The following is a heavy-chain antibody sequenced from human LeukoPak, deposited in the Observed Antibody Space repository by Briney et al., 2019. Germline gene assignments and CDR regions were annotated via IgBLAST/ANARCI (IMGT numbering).Heavy chain of an antibody. Sequence: GESLKISCKGSGYSFTNYWIGWVRQMPGKSLEWMGIIYPGDSDTGYSPSFQGQATISANKAISTAYLQWSGLKASDTAIYYWARSGSLSTFDIWGQGTMVTVSS. CDR2: IYPGDSDT. CDR3: ARSGSLSTFDI. J-gene: IGHJ3*02. CDR1: GYSFTNYW. V-gene: IGHV5-51*01. D-gene: IGHD1-26*01.